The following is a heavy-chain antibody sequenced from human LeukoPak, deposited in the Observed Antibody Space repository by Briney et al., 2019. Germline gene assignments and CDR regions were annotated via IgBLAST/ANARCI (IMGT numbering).Heavy chain of an antibody. CDR3: ARELLNYYDSSGYPTGAFDI. J-gene: IGHJ3*02. D-gene: IGHD3-22*01. CDR1: GYTFTSYD. CDR2: MNPNSGNT. Sequence: ASVKVSCKASGYTFTSYDINWVRQATGQGLEWMGWMNPNSGNTGYAQKFQGRVTITRNTSISTAYMELSSLRSEDTAVYYCARELLNYYDSSGYPTGAFDIWGQGTMVTVSS. V-gene: IGHV1-8*03.